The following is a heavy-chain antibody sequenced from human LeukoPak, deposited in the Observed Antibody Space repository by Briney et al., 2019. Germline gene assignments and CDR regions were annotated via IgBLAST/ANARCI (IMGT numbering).Heavy chain of an antibody. CDR2: IKPDEGEK. Sequence: ETLSLTCTVSGGSISSSSYYWGWIRQPPGKGLEWVANIKPDEGEKYYVDSVKGRFTISRDNAKNSLYLQMNSLRAEDTAVYYCVRYYTRHSWYFDLWGRGTLVTVSS. CDR1: GGSISSSSYY. D-gene: IGHD3-10*01. J-gene: IGHJ2*01. CDR3: VRYYTRHSWYFDL. V-gene: IGHV3-7*01.